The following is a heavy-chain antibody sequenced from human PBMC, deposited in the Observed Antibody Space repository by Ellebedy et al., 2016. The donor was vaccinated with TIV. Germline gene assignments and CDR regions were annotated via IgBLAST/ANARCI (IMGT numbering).Heavy chain of an antibody. CDR1: GGTFSSYA. CDR3: ARDRESIAVAGYYFDY. CDR2: IIPILGIA. D-gene: IGHD6-19*01. J-gene: IGHJ4*02. V-gene: IGHV1-69*04. Sequence: AASVKVSCKASGGTFSSYAISWVRQAPGQGLEWMGRIIPILGIANYAQKFQGRVTITADKSTSTAYMELSSLRSEDTAVYYCARDRESIAVAGYYFDYWGQGTLVTVSS.